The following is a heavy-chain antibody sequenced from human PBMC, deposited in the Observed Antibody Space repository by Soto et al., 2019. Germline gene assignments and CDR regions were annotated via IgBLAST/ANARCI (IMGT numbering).Heavy chain of an antibody. Sequence: SLRLSCRASGFTFRSYDMHWVRQAPGKGLEWVAVIRNDGTVKNYGDSVNGRFTISRDNSKNTLFLEMSSLRVEDTALYYCASKTIDDFDYWGQGALVTVSS. D-gene: IGHD3-3*01. CDR3: ASKTIDDFDY. V-gene: IGHV3-33*01. CDR1: GFTFRSYD. J-gene: IGHJ4*02. CDR2: IRNDGTVK.